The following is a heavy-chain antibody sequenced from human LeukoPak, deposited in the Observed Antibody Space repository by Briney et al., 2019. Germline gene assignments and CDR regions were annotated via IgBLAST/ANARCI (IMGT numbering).Heavy chain of an antibody. D-gene: IGHD1-20*01. CDR3: ARNSITAYDY. CDR2: IYTSGST. V-gene: IGHV4-61*02. Sequence: SETLSLTCTVSGGSISSSSYYWSWIRQPAGKGLEWIGRIYTSGSTNYNPSLKSRVTMSVDTSKNQFSLKLSSVTAADTAVYYCARNSITAYDYWGQGTLVTVSS. J-gene: IGHJ4*02. CDR1: GGSISSSSYY.